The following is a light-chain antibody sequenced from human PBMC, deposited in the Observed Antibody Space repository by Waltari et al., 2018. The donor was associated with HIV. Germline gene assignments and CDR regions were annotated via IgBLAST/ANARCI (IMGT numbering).Light chain of an antibody. J-gene: IGLJ3*02. V-gene: IGLV7-46*01. CDR2: DTT. CDR1: TGAVTSGHY. CDR3: LLYYSGARV. Sequence: QAVVTQEPSLTVSPGGTITLTCGASTGAVTSGHYPYWFQQKPRQAPSTVIYDTTNTHSWTPARFAGSLLGGKAALTLSGAQPEDEADYYCLLYYSGARVFGGGTKLTVL.